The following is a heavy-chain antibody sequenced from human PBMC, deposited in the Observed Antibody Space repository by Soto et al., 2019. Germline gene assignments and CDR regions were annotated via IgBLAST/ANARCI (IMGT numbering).Heavy chain of an antibody. D-gene: IGHD6-19*01. CDR2: TYYTSKWYN. Sequence: SQTLSLTCAIFGDSISSNSAIWNWFRQSPSRGLEWLGRTYYTSKWYNDYAVSVKSRISINPDTSKNQVSLQLNSVTPEDTAVYYCARVYSSGWSFYYGTDVWGQGTTVTVSS. J-gene: IGHJ6*02. CDR1: GDSISSNSAI. CDR3: ARVYSSGWSFYYGTDV. V-gene: IGHV6-1*01.